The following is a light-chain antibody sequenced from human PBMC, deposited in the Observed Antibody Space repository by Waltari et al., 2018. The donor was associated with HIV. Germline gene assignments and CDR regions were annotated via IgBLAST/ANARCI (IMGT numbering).Light chain of an antibody. V-gene: IGKV1-39*01. CDR2: SAS. CDR1: QPITSF. Sequence: DIQMTQSPSSLSASVGDRVTITCRASQPITSFLNWYQQKPGKAPELLIYSASGLKSGVPSRFSGGGSGTVFTLTISSLLPEDFATYYCQQSYILPLTFGGGTRVEAK. CDR3: QQSYILPLT. J-gene: IGKJ4*01.